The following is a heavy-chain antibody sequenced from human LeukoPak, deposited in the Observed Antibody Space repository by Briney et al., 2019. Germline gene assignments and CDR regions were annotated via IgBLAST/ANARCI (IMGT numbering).Heavy chain of an antibody. CDR2: IYHSGST. Sequence: KPSETLSLTCTVSGGSISSYYWSWIRQPPGKGLEWIGSIYHSGSTYYNPSLKSRVTISVDTSKNQFSLKLSSVTAADTAVYYCARAKMTTETHQAFDIWGQGTMVTVSS. J-gene: IGHJ3*02. D-gene: IGHD4-17*01. CDR1: GGSISSYY. CDR3: ARAKMTTETHQAFDI. V-gene: IGHV4-59*08.